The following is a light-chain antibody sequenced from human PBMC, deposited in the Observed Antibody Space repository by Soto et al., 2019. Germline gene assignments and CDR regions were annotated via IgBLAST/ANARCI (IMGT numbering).Light chain of an antibody. CDR1: NNDVGAYNY. Sequence: QSVLTQPASVSGSPGQSITISCTGSNNDVGAYNYVSWYQQHPGKAPKLIIYEVNNQPSGVSHRFSGSKSGNTASLTISGLQAGDEADYYCASYTISSTRVFGGGTKVTVL. CDR2: EVN. CDR3: ASYTISSTRV. J-gene: IGLJ3*02. V-gene: IGLV2-14*01.